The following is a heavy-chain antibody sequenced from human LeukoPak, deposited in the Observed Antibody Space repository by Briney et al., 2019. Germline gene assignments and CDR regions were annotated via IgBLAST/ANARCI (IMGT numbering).Heavy chain of an antibody. CDR2: IYYSGST. CDR1: GGSISSYY. Sequence: SETLSLTCTVSGGSISSYYWSWIRQPPGKGLEWIGYIYYSGSTNYNPSLKSRVTISVDTSKNQFSLKLSSVTAADTAVYYCARVAGGIVVVSGAFDIWGQGTMVTVSS. J-gene: IGHJ3*02. V-gene: IGHV4-59*01. CDR3: ARVAGGIVVVSGAFDI. D-gene: IGHD3-22*01.